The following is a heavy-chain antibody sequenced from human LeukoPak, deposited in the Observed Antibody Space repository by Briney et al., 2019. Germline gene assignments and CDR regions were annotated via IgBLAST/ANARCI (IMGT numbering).Heavy chain of an antibody. CDR2: ITRNSETI. V-gene: IGHV3-48*01. CDR3: ATNGDYPFDS. CDR1: GFTFSGYS. J-gene: IGHJ4*02. Sequence: PGGSLRLSCAASGFTFSGYSLNWVRQAPGKGLEWVSYITRNSETIYYADSVKGRFIISRDNAKKLLFLQMNSLRTEDTAVYYCATNGDYPFDSWGQGTLVTVSS. D-gene: IGHD4-17*01.